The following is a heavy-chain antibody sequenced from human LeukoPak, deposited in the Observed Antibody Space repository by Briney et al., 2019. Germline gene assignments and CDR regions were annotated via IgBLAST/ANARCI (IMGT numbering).Heavy chain of an antibody. V-gene: IGHV1-69*13. CDR2: IIPIFGTA. CDR3: ANTGYSYGYYFDY. J-gene: IGHJ4*02. Sequence: SVKVSCKASGGTFSSYAISWVRQAPGQGLEWMGGIIPIFGTANYAQKFQGRVTITADESTSTAYMELSSLRSEDTAVYYCANTGYSYGYYFDYRGQGTLVTVSS. D-gene: IGHD5-18*01. CDR1: GGTFSSYA.